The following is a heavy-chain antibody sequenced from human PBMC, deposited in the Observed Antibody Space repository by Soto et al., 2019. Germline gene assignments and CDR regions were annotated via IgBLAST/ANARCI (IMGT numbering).Heavy chain of an antibody. V-gene: IGHV4-4*02. Sequence: SQTLSLPWVGSAGPPSPGNKRICGLQSPGKGLEWIGDIYHSGSTNYNPSLQSRVTISVDKSKNPFPLKLSSVTAADTAVYYCARGSGRQVYNYYGMDVWGQGTTVT. CDR3: ARGSGRQVYNYYGMDV. CDR1: AGPPSPGNK. J-gene: IGHJ6*02. CDR2: IYHSGST. D-gene: IGHD3-10*01.